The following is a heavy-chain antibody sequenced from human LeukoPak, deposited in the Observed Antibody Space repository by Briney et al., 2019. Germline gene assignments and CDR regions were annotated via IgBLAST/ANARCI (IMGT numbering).Heavy chain of an antibody. CDR1: GGTFSSYA. V-gene: IGHV1-69*01. CDR3: ARDHPIRYLGFDP. CDR2: IIPIFGTA. J-gene: IGHJ5*02. Sequence: ASVKVSCKASGGTFSSYAISWVRHAPGQGLEWMGGIIPIFGTANYAQKFQGRVTITADESTSTAYMELSSLRSEDTAVHYCARDHPIRYLGFDPWGQGTLVTVSS. D-gene: IGHD3-9*01.